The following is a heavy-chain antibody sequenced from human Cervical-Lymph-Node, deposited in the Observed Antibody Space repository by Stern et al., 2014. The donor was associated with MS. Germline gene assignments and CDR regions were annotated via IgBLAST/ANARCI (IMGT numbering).Heavy chain of an antibody. Sequence: EVQLVESGGGLVQPGGSLRLSCVASGFSFGTSWMSWVRQPPGRGLEWVANIRQDGYDKFYVDSVKGRFTISRDNARNSPYLQMNSLTVADTAVYYCARDRRAFLDYWGQGTHVAVSS. CDR1: GFSFGTSW. CDR2: IRQDGYDK. V-gene: IGHV3-7*01. CDR3: ARDRRAFLDY. D-gene: IGHD2/OR15-2a*01. J-gene: IGHJ4*02.